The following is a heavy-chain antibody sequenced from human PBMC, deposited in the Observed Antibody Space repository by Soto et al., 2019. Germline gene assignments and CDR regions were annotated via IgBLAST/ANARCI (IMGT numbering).Heavy chain of an antibody. V-gene: IGHV4-34*01. J-gene: IGHJ4*02. CDR2: IDHNGHT. CDR3: APYGSGIYYISRDQY. CDR1: GGSFSGYC. Sequence: QVQLQQWGAGLLKPSETLSLTCAVYGGSFSGYCWSWIRQPPGKGLEWIGEIDHNGHTNYNPSLKSRVTISVDKSKNQFSLRLSSMTAADTAIYYCAPYGSGIYYISRDQYWGQGTLVTVYS. D-gene: IGHD3-10*01.